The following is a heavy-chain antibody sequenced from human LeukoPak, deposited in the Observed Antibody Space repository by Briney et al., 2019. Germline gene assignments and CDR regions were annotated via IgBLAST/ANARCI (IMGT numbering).Heavy chain of an antibody. CDR3: AKDISHLYGLGSSLDY. Sequence: GGSLRLSCVASGFTFSRYWMHWVRQAPGKGLVWVSRSNSDGSSTSYADSVKGRFTISRDNAKNSLYLQMNSLRAEDTALYYCAKDISHLYGLGSSLDYWGQGTLVTVSS. V-gene: IGHV3-74*01. J-gene: IGHJ4*02. D-gene: IGHD3-10*01. CDR1: GFTFSRYW. CDR2: SNSDGSST.